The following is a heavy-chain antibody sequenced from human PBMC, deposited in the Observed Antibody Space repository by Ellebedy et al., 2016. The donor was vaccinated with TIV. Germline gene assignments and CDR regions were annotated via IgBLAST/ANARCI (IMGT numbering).Heavy chain of an antibody. V-gene: IGHV3-33*01. Sequence: GESLKISCAASGFTFSTHVIHWVRQAPGKGLEWVAVVWYDESTKNYADSVKGRFSISRDNSKNTLYLQMTSLRADDTAVYYCAREMRSPDWTKSNWYGALDNWGQGTLVTVAS. CDR2: VWYDESTK. J-gene: IGHJ4*02. D-gene: IGHD6-13*01. CDR1: GFTFSTHV. CDR3: AREMRSPDWTKSNWYGALDN.